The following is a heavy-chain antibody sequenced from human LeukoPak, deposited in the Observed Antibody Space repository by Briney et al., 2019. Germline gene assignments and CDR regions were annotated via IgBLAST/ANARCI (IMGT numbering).Heavy chain of an antibody. CDR3: ATTGTDYYFDY. Sequence: PGVSLRLSCAASGFTFSSYWMHWVRQAPGKGRVWASHIKSDESRTNYADSVKGRFTISTDNAKNTLYLQMDSLRAEDTAVYYCATTGTDYYFDYWGQGTLVTVSS. D-gene: IGHD3/OR15-3a*01. V-gene: IGHV3-74*01. CDR1: GFTFSSYW. J-gene: IGHJ4*02. CDR2: IKSDESRT.